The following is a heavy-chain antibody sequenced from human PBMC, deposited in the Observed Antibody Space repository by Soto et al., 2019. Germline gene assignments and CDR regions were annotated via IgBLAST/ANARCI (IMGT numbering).Heavy chain of an antibody. Sequence: QVQLVQSGAEVKKPGASVKVSCKASGYTFTSYYMHWVRQAPGQGLEWMGIINPSGGSTSYAQKFQGRVTMTRETSTSTVYMELSSLRSEDTAVYYCARRHRKHDYGDFLRGYNWFDPWGQGTLVTVSS. J-gene: IGHJ5*02. CDR1: GYTFTSYY. V-gene: IGHV1-46*01. D-gene: IGHD4-17*01. CDR3: ARRHRKHDYGDFLRGYNWFDP. CDR2: INPSGGST.